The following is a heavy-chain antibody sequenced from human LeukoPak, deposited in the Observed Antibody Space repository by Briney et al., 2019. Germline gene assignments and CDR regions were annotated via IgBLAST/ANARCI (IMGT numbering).Heavy chain of an antibody. D-gene: IGHD1-26*01. Sequence: NLQGRVTMTTDTSTSTAYMDLRSLTSDDTAVYYCARGVAREPYYFDYWGQGTLVTVSS. V-gene: IGHV1-18*01. CDR3: ARGVAREPYYFDY. J-gene: IGHJ4*02.